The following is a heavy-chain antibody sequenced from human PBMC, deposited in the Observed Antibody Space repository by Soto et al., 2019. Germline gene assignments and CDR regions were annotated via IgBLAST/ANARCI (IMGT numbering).Heavy chain of an antibody. CDR1: GFTFSNFD. Sequence: EVQLLESGGGLVQPGGSLRLSCAASGFTFSNFDMSWVRQAPGKGLEWVSGISTSGGTTYYADYVKGRFTSSRDNSKNTLYLQMTSLRAEDTAVYYCATGTAAPAHWGQGTLVTVSS. J-gene: IGHJ1*01. V-gene: IGHV3-23*01. CDR3: ATGTAAPAH. CDR2: ISTSGGTT. D-gene: IGHD6-13*01.